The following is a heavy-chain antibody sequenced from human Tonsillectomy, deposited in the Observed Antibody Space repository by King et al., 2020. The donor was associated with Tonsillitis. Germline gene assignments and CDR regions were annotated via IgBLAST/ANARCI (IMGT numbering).Heavy chain of an antibody. Sequence: GQLVQSGGGVVQPGRSLRLSCAASGFTFSSYGMHWVRQAPGKGLEWGAVISYDGSNKYYADSVKGRFTISRDNSKNTLYLQMNSLRAEDTAVYYCAKDKRTGSPNWAYDYWGQGTLVTVSS. D-gene: IGHD3-10*01. J-gene: IGHJ4*02. CDR3: AKDKRTGSPNWAYDY. V-gene: IGHV3-30*18. CDR1: GFTFSSYG. CDR2: ISYDGSNK.